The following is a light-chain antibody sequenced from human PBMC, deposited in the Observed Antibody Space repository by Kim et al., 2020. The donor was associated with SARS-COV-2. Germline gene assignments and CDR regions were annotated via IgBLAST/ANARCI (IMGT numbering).Light chain of an antibody. CDR2: AAS. CDR1: QSISSY. Sequence: DIQMTQSPSPLSASVGDRVTITCRASQSISSYLNWYQQKPGKAPKLLIYAASSLQSGVPSRFSGSGSGTDFTLTISSLQPEDFATYYCQQSYSMPPWTFGQGTKLEIK. CDR3: QQSYSMPPWT. J-gene: IGKJ2*02. V-gene: IGKV1-39*01.